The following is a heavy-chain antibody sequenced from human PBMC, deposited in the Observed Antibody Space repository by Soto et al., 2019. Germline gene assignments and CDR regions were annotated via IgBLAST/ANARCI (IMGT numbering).Heavy chain of an antibody. V-gene: IGHV1-2*04. J-gene: IGHJ6*02. CDR3: ARELSSKVKRYYYYGMDV. CDR1: GYTFTGYY. Sequence: GASVKVSCKASGYTFTGYYMHWVRQAPGQGLEWKGWINPNSGGTNYAQKFQGWVTMTRDTSISTAYMELSRLRSDDTAVYYCARELSSKVKRYYYYGMDVWGQGTTVTVSS. CDR2: INPNSGGT. D-gene: IGHD6-13*01.